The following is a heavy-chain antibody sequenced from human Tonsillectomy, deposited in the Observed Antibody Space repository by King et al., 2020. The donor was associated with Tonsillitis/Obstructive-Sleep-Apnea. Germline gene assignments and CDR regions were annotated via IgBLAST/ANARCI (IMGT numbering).Heavy chain of an antibody. D-gene: IGHD4-17*01. J-gene: IGHJ4*02. Sequence: VQLVESGGGLVQPGGSLRLSCAASGFTVSSNSISWVRQAPGEGLEWVSVIFIAGSTNYADPVKGRFTLSRDNSKNTLYLQMNSLRAEDTAVYYCASIDYGLDYWGQGTLVTVSS. CDR3: ASIDYGLDY. CDR2: IFIAGST. CDR1: GFTVSSNS. V-gene: IGHV3-66*01.